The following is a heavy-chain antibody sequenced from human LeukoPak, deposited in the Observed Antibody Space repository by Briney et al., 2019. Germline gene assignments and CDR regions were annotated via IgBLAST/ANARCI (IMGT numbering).Heavy chain of an antibody. CDR3: ARLAKWGLLFHFDW. CDR1: GAPINSYY. Sequence: PSETLSLTCAVSGAPINSYYWSWIRQAPGKGLEWIGYIFHTGNIDYNPSLRSRATMTLDTSRNHFSLSLRSLTAADTAVYYCARLAKWGLLFHFDWRGQGTLVTVSS. J-gene: IGHJ4*02. D-gene: IGHD2-21*02. V-gene: IGHV4-59*08. CDR2: IFHTGNI.